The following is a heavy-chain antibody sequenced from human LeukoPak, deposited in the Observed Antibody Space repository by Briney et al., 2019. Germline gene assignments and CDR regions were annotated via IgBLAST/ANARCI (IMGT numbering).Heavy chain of an antibody. CDR1: GGSVSSGSYY. V-gene: IGHV4-61*01. CDR3: VRAGYYDSSGYYYLLLFDY. CDR2: IYYSGST. Sequence: SETLSLTCTVSGGSVSSGSYYWSWIRQPPGKGLEWIGYIYYSGSTNYNPSLKSRVTISVDTSKNQFSLKLSSVTAADTAVYYCVRAGYYDSSGYYYLLLFDYWGQGTLVTVSS. J-gene: IGHJ4*02. D-gene: IGHD3-22*01.